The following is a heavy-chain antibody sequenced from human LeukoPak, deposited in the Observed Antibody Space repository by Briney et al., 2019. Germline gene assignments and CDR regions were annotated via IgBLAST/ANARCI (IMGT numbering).Heavy chain of an antibody. V-gene: IGHV1-69*04. J-gene: IGHJ4*02. Sequence: GASVKVSCKASGYTFTSYGISWVRRAPGQGLEWMGRIIPILGIANYAQKFQGRVTITADKSTSTAYMELSSLRSEDTAVYYCARERDGYFSFDYWGQGTLVTVSS. CDR1: GYTFTSYG. D-gene: IGHD5-24*01. CDR3: ARERDGYFSFDY. CDR2: IIPILGIA.